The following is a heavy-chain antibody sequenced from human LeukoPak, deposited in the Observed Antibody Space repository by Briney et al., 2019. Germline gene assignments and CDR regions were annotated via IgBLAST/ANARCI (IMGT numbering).Heavy chain of an antibody. D-gene: IGHD2-2*01. J-gene: IGHJ4*02. V-gene: IGHV3-23*01. Sequence: PGGSLRLSCAASGFTFSSYGMSWVRQAPGKGLEWVSAISGSGGSTCYADSVKGRFTISRDNSKNTPYLQMNSLRAEDTAVYYCAKNAYQLPALSPFDYWGQGTLVTVSS. CDR3: AKNAYQLPALSPFDY. CDR1: GFTFSSYG. CDR2: ISGSGGST.